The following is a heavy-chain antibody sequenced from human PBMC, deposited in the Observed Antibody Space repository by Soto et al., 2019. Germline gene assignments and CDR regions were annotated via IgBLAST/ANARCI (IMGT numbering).Heavy chain of an antibody. D-gene: IGHD4-4*01. V-gene: IGHV1-58*01. CDR2: IVVGSGNT. Sequence: SVKVSCKASGFTFTSSAVQWVRQARGQRLEWIGWIVVGSGNTNYAQKFQERVTITRDMSTSTAYMELSSLRSEDTAVYYCAAVKNDYSNPAEYDYWGQGTLVTVSS. CDR1: GFTFTSSA. CDR3: AAVKNDYSNPAEYDY. J-gene: IGHJ4*02.